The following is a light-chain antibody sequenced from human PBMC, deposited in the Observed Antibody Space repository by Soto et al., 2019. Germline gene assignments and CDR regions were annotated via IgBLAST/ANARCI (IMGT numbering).Light chain of an antibody. Sequence: DIHVTQSPSSVSASVGDRVTITCRASQAITSWLAWYQQKPGRAPKLLIYSASSLQSGAPSRFTGGGSGTDFTLTITSLQPDDAAVYYCQQTRSFPLTFGGGTKVDIK. CDR2: SAS. CDR3: QQTRSFPLT. CDR1: QAITSW. V-gene: IGKV1-12*01. J-gene: IGKJ4*01.